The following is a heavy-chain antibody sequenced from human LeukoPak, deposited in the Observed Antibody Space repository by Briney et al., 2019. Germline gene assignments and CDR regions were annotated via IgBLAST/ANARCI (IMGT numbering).Heavy chain of an antibody. CDR1: GGSISSSSYY. CDR3: ARHWTSAGTYDY. D-gene: IGHD6-19*01. Sequence: SETLSLTCTVSGGSISSSSYYWGWIRQPPGKGLEWIGSIYYSGSTYYNPSVKSRVTISVDTSKNQFSLMLNSVTDADTAVYYCARHWTSAGTYDYWGQGTLVTVPS. CDR2: IYYSGST. V-gene: IGHV4-39*01. J-gene: IGHJ4*02.